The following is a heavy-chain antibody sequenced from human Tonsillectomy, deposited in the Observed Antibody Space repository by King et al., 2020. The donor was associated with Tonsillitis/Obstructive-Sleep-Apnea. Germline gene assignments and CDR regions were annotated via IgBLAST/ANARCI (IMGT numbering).Heavy chain of an antibody. CDR3: ARDGYSSSSDYFDY. J-gene: IGHJ4*02. CDR2: INPNSGGK. Sequence: QLVQSGAEVKKPGASVKVSCKASGYTFTGYYMHWLRQAPGQGLEWMGWINPNSGGKNYAQKFQGWVTMTRDTSISTAYMELSRLRSDDTAVYYCARDGYSSSSDYFDYWGQGTLVTVSS. V-gene: IGHV1-2*04. D-gene: IGHD6-6*01. CDR1: GYTFTGYY.